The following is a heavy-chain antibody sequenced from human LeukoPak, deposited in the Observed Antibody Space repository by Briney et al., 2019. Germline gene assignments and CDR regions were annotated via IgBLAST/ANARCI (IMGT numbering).Heavy chain of an antibody. CDR3: TTDLYYDSSGYSPTYDAFDI. J-gene: IGHJ3*02. V-gene: IGHV3-15*01. Sequence: GGSLRLSCAASGFTFSNAWMSWVRQAPGKGLEWVGRIKSKTDGGTTDYAAPVKGRFTILRDDSKNTLYLQMNSLKTEDTAVYYCTTDLYYDSSGYSPTYDAFDIWGQGTMVTVSS. CDR1: GFTFSNAW. CDR2: IKSKTDGGTT. D-gene: IGHD3-22*01.